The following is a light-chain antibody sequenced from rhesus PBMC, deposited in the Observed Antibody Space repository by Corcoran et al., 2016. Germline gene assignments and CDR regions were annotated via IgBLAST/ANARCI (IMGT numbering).Light chain of an antibody. J-gene: IGKJ4*01. CDR2: KAS. V-gene: IGKV1-74*01. CDR3: QHGYGTPLT. Sequence: DIQMTQSPSSLSASVGDRVTITCRASENVNNYLNWYPQKQGKAPKLLIYKASTLQSGVPSRFSGSGSGTDYTFTISSLQPEDVATYYWQHGYGTPLTFGGGTKVEIK. CDR1: ENVNNY.